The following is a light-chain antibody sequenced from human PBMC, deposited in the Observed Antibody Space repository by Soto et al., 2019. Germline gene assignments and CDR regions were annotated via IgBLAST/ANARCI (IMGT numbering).Light chain of an antibody. V-gene: IGKV1-12*01. CDR1: QSVSSW. CDR3: QHADSFPLIT. CDR2: DAS. J-gene: IGKJ5*01. Sequence: DIQMTQSPSSLSASVGDRVTITCRASQSVSSWLAWYQQKPGKAPKLLIYDASTLESGVPSRFSGSGSGTDFTLTISSLQPEDFATYYCQHADSFPLITFGQGTRLGIK.